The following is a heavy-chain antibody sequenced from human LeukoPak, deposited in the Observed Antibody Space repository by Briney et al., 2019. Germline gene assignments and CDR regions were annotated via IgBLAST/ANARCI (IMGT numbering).Heavy chain of an antibody. CDR1: GYTLTSYA. J-gene: IGHJ4*02. CDR2: INAGNGNT. CDR3: ARDRYSYGPGTFDY. Sequence: GASVKVSCKASGYTLTSYAMHWVRQAPGQRLEWMGWINAGNGNTKYSQKFQGRVTITRDTSASTAYMELSSLRSEDTAVYYCARDRYSYGPGTFDYWGQGTLVTVSS. D-gene: IGHD5-18*01. V-gene: IGHV1-3*01.